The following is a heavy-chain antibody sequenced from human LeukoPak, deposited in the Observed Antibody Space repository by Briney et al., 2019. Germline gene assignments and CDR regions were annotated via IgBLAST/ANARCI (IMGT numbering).Heavy chain of an antibody. J-gene: IGHJ4*02. D-gene: IGHD2-2*01. CDR2: IYHSGST. CDR1: GGSISSGSYY. V-gene: IGHV4-30-2*01. Sequence: SETLSLTCTVSGGSISSGSYYWSWIRQPPGKGLEWIGYIYHSGSTYYNPSLKSRVTISVDRSKNQFSLKLSSVTAADTAVYYCARGVRGHLDYWGQGTLVTVSS. CDR3: ARGVRGHLDY.